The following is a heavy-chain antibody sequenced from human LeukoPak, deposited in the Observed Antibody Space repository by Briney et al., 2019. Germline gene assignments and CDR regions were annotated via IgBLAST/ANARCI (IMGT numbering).Heavy chain of an antibody. CDR2: IYSGGST. D-gene: IGHD1-7*01. J-gene: IGHJ4*02. CDR1: GFTVSSNY. Sequence: GGSLRLSCAASGFTVSSNYMSWVRQAPGKGLEWVSVIYSGGSTNYADSVKGRFTISRDNSKNTLYLQMNSLRAEDTAVYYCARVFETKLFDYWGQGTLVTVSS. CDR3: ARVFETKLFDY. V-gene: IGHV3-53*05.